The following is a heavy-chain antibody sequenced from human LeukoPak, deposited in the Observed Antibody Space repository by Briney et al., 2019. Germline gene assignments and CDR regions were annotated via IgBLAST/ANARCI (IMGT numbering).Heavy chain of an antibody. Sequence: GGSLRLSCAASGFTFSSYAMTWVRQAPGKGLEWVSIIGGSGDSIYYADSVKGRFTISRDNSQNTLYLQMNSLRAEDMAVYYCARGSDGSSWLDYWGQGTLVTVSS. CDR1: GFTFSSYA. V-gene: IGHV3-23*01. CDR2: IGGSGDSI. D-gene: IGHD6-13*01. J-gene: IGHJ4*02. CDR3: ARGSDGSSWLDY.